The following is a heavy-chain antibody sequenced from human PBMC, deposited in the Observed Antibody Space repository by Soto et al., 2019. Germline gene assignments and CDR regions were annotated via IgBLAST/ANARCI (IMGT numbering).Heavy chain of an antibody. CDR3: ARGGTPIDY. Sequence: QVQLVQSGAEVKKPGASVTVSCKASGYTCTNFGISWVRQAPGQGLEWMGWISAYNGNTNYAQNFQGRVTMTTDTSPRTAYMELRSLGSDGTAVYYCARGGTPIDYRGQGTLVTVSS. J-gene: IGHJ4*02. D-gene: IGHD3-16*01. CDR2: ISAYNGNT. CDR1: GYTCTNFG. V-gene: IGHV1-18*01.